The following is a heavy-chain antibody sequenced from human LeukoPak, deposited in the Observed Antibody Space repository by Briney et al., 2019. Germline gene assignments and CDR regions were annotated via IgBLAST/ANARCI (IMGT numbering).Heavy chain of an antibody. CDR3: ARGYGDYGWFDP. CDR2: INLSGGST. V-gene: IGHV1-46*01. D-gene: IGHD4-17*01. CDR1: GYSFTSYY. J-gene: IGHJ5*02. Sequence: ASVKVSCKASGYSFTSYYMHWVRQAPEQGLEWMGIINLSGGSTSYAQKFQGRVTMTRDTSTSTVYMELSSLRSEDTAVYYCARGYGDYGWFDPWGQGTLVTVSS.